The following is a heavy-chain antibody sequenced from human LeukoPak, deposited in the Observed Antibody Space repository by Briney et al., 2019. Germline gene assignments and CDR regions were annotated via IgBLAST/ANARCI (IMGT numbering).Heavy chain of an antibody. CDR3: TRLWSEYFDY. CDR2: ISSSSSYI. V-gene: IGHV3-21*04. Sequence: GGSLRLSCAASGFTFSSYSMNWVRQAPGKGLEWVSSISSSSSYIYYADSVKGRFTISRDNAKNSLYLQMNSLKTEDTAVYYCTRLWSEYFDYWGQGTLVTVSS. D-gene: IGHD3-10*01. J-gene: IGHJ4*02. CDR1: GFTFSSYS.